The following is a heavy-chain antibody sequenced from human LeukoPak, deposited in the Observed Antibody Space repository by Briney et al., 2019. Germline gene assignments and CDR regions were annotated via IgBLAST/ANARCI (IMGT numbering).Heavy chain of an antibody. J-gene: IGHJ4*02. CDR1: GFIFSDYW. V-gene: IGHV3-74*01. D-gene: IGHD6-13*01. Sequence: GGSLRLSCAPSGFIFSDYWCHWVRQTPGQGLVWVAAINRDGTGTSHADSVKGRFTISRDNSKNTLYLQMNSLRAEDTAVYYCARDPPYSSSWYGFDYWGQGTLVTVSS. CDR3: ARDPPYSSSWYGFDY. CDR2: INRDGTGT.